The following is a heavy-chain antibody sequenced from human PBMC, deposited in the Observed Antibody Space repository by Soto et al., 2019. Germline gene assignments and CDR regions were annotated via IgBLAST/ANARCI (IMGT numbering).Heavy chain of an antibody. CDR2: VYNDGENK. V-gene: IGHV3-33*01. CDR1: GFTFSHFG. D-gene: IGHD2-8*02. Sequence: GGSLRLSCAASGFTFSHFGMHWVRQAPGKGLEWVAIVYNDGENKYYADSVKGRFIISRDQSKNTVYLQMNSLRVEDTAIYYCVRNTGKFRFDPWGQGILVTVS. J-gene: IGHJ5*02. CDR3: VRNTGKFRFDP.